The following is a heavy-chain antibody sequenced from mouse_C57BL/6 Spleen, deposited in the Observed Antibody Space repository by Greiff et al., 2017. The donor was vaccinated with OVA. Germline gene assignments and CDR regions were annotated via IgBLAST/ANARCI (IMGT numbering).Heavy chain of an antibody. J-gene: IGHJ4*01. CDR1: GYTFPSYW. D-gene: IGHD2-3*01. Sequence: QVQLQQPGAELVRPGSSVKLSCKASGYTFPSYWMHWVKQRPIQGLEWIGNIDPSDSDTHSNQKFKDKATLTVDKSSSTAYMQLSRLTSEDSAVYYGARGGYDGAGYAMDYWGQGTSVTVSS. CDR2: IDPSDSDT. V-gene: IGHV1-52*01. CDR3: ARGGYDGAGYAMDY.